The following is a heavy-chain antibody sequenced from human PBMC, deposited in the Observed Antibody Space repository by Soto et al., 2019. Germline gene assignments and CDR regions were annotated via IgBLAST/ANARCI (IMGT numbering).Heavy chain of an antibody. J-gene: IGHJ4*02. V-gene: IGHV3-30*18. D-gene: IGHD6-13*01. Sequence: QVQLVESGGGVVQPGRSLRLSCAASGFTFSSYGMHWVRQAPGKGLEWVAVISYDGSNKYYADSVKGRFTISRDNSKNTLYLQMNSLRAEDTAVYYCAKDQGATAAASSDYWGQGTLVTVSS. CDR2: ISYDGSNK. CDR3: AKDQGATAAASSDY. CDR1: GFTFSSYG.